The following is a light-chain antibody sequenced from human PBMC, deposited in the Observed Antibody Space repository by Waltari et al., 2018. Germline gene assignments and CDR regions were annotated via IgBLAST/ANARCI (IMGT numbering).Light chain of an antibody. CDR2: EVS. J-gene: IGLJ1*01. Sequence: QSSLTQPASVSGPPGQSITISCSGTDSHVGSYDFVPCYQQPPGKAPHLIIYEVSNRPSGISNRFSASKSGNTASLTISGLQAEDEADYYCSSYTTSSAPGVFGTGTRVTVL. CDR3: SSYTTSSAPGV. V-gene: IGLV2-14*01. CDR1: DSHVGSYDF.